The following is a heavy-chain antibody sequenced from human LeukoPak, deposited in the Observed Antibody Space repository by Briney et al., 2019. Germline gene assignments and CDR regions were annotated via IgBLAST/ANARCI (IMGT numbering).Heavy chain of an antibody. CDR3: AREGPYCSGGSCYRHFQH. CDR1: GYTFTSYV. CDR2: ISAYNGNT. Sequence: ASVKVSCKASGYTFTSYVISWVRQAPGQGLEWMGWISAYNGNTNYAQKLQGRVTMTTDTSTSTAYMELRSLRSDDTAVYYCAREGPYCSGGSCYRHFQHWGQGTLVTVSS. V-gene: IGHV1-18*01. J-gene: IGHJ1*01. D-gene: IGHD2-15*01.